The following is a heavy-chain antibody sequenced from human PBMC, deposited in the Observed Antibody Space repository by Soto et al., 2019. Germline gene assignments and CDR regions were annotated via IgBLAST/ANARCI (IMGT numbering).Heavy chain of an antibody. D-gene: IGHD4-17*01. CDR3: ARDSRGTVTTGIDY. CDR2: IYYSGST. V-gene: IGHV4-31*03. Sequence: QVQLQESGPGLVKPSQTLSLTCTVSGGSISSGGYYWSWIRQHPGKGLEWIGYIYYSGSTYYNPSLESRVTISVDTSKNQFSLKLSSVTAADTAVYYCARDSRGTVTTGIDYWGQGTLVTVSS. CDR1: GGSISSGGYY. J-gene: IGHJ4*02.